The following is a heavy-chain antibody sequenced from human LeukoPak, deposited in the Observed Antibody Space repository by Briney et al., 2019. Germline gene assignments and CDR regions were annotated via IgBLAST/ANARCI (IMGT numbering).Heavy chain of an antibody. J-gene: IGHJ4*02. D-gene: IGHD5-18*01. CDR1: GGSFSGYY. Sequence: HPSETLSLTCAVYGGSFSGYYWSWIRQAPGKGLEWVSAISGSGGSTYYADSVKGRFTISRDNSKNTLYLQMNSLRAEDTAVYYCAKSQPDTAMPSFDYWGQGTLVTVSS. CDR3: AKSQPDTAMPSFDY. CDR2: ISGSGGST. V-gene: IGHV3-23*01.